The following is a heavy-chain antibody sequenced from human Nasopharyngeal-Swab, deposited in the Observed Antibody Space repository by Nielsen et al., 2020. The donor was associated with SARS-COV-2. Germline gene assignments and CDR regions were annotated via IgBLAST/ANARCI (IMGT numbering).Heavy chain of an antibody. Sequence: AESLRLSCTVSGGSISSYYWSWIRQPAGKGLEWIGRIYTSGSTNYNPSLKRRVTMSVDTSKNQFSLKLSSVTAADTAVYYCARGGGSSLYYYYYYYMDVWGKGTTVTVSS. D-gene: IGHD6-6*01. J-gene: IGHJ6*03. CDR2: IYTSGST. CDR3: ARGGGSSLYYYYYYYMDV. CDR1: GGSISSYY. V-gene: IGHV4-4*07.